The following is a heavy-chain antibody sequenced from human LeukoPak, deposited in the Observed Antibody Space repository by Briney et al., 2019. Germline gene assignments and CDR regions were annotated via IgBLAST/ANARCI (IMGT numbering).Heavy chain of an antibody. Sequence: GGSLRLSCAASGFTFSSYGMHWVRQAPGKGLEWVAAIWYDGSIQNYADSVKGRFTISRDNSKNTLYLQMDSLRAEDTAVYYCARAGYCSGGSCYGSDYWGQGTLVSVSS. J-gene: IGHJ4*02. CDR2: IWYDGSIQ. CDR3: ARAGYCSGGSCYGSDY. CDR1: GFTFSSYG. V-gene: IGHV3-33*01. D-gene: IGHD2-15*01.